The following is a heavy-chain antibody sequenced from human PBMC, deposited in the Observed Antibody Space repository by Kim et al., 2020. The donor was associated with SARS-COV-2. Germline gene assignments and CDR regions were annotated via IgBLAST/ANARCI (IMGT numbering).Heavy chain of an antibody. Sequence: GGSLRLSCAASGFTFNTYAMSWVRQAPGKGLEWVSGISGSGTSTYYTDSVKGRFTISRDNSKNTLYLQMNSLRAEDTAVYYCAKGGEGYYYSSDYYYVMDVWGQGTTVTVSS. CDR2: ISGSGTST. D-gene: IGHD3-10*01. J-gene: IGHJ6*02. CDR3: AKGGEGYYYSSDYYYVMDV. CDR1: GFTFNTYA. V-gene: IGHV3-23*01.